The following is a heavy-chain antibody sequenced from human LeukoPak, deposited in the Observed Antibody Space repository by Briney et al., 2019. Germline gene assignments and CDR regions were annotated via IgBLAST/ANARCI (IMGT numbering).Heavy chain of an antibody. CDR2: IWYDGSNK. CDR3: AREPGVGATHFDY. J-gene: IGHJ4*02. CDR1: GFTFSSYG. D-gene: IGHD1-26*01. V-gene: IGHV3-33*01. Sequence: GGSLRLPCAASGFTFSSYGMHWVRQAPGKGLEWVAVIWYDGSNKYYADSVKGRFTISRDNSKNTLYLQMNSLRAEDTAVYYCAREPGVGATHFDYWGQGTLVTVSS.